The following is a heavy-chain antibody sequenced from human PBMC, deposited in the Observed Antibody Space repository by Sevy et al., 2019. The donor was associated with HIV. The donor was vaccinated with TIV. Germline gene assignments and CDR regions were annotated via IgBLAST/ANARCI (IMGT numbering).Heavy chain of an antibody. D-gene: IGHD5-18*01. CDR1: GYSISSGYY. J-gene: IGHJ5*02. CDR2: IYHSGST. V-gene: IGHV4-38-2*01. Sequence: SETLSLTCAVSGYSISSGYYWGWIRQPPGKGLEWIGSIYHSGSTYYNPSLKSRVTISVDTSKNQFSLKLGSVTAADTAGYYCARAAGGYSYGYVSWFDPWGQGTLVTVSS. CDR3: ARAAGGYSYGYVSWFDP.